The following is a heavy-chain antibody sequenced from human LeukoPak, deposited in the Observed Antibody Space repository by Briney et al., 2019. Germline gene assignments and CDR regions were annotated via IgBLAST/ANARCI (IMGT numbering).Heavy chain of an antibody. J-gene: IGHJ4*02. D-gene: IGHD2-2*01. CDR2: FDPEDGET. CDR1: GYTLTELS. Sequence: ASVKVSCKVSGYTLTELSMHWVRQAPGKGLEWMGSFDPEDGETIYAQKFQGRVTMTEDTPTDTAYMELSSLKASDTAMYYCARRLKYCSSTSCYVGYFDYWGQGTLVTVSS. V-gene: IGHV1-24*01. CDR3: ARRLKYCSSTSCYVGYFDY.